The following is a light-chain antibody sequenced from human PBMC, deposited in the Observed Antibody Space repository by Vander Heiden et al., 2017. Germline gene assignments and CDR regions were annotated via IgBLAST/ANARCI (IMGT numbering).Light chain of an antibody. CDR3: EQYGSSPRT. Sequence: EIVLTQSPGTLSLSPGERATLSCRASQSVVDNYFAWYQQKPGQAPRLLIYGISSRATGIPDRFSGSGSGTDFTLTISRLEPEDFAVYYCEQYGSSPRTFGQGTKVEIK. V-gene: IGKV3-20*01. CDR2: GIS. J-gene: IGKJ1*01. CDR1: QSVVDNY.